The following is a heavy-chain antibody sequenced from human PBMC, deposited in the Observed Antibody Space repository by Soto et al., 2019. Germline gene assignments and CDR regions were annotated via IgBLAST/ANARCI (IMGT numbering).Heavy chain of an antibody. CDR2: ISLYSDGT. D-gene: IGHD2-2*01. CDR1: GYTFSNYG. J-gene: IGHJ5*02. Sequence: QVQLVQSGGEVKRPGASVKVSCKTSGYTFSNYGITWVRQAPGQPLEWLGWISLYSDGTNYAQKFQGRGSMTTDTSPTTAYMELRSLRSDETAVYYCARVVPGAEAWFGPWGQGTLVTVSS. V-gene: IGHV1-18*01. CDR3: ARVVPGAEAWFGP.